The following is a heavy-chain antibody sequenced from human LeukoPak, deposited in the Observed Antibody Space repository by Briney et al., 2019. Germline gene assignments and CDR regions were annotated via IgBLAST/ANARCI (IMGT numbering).Heavy chain of an antibody. CDR3: ARHVEVAVAGPIDY. V-gene: IGHV4-39*01. J-gene: IGHJ4*02. CDR2: IYYSGST. Sequence: PSETLSPTCTVSGGSISSSSYYWGWIRQPPGKGLEWIGSIYYSGSTYYNPSLKSRVTISVDTSKNQFSLKLSSVTAADTAVYYCARHVEVAVAGPIDYWGQGTLVTVSS. CDR1: GGSISSSSYY. D-gene: IGHD6-19*01.